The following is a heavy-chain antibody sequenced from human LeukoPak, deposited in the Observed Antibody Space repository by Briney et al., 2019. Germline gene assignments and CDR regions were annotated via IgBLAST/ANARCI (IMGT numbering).Heavy chain of an antibody. D-gene: IGHD3-22*01. Sequence: GASVKVSCKASGYTFTSYAMNWVRQAPGQGLELMGWINTTTGNPTYAQGFTGRFVFSLDTSVSTAFLQISSLKAEDAAVYYCAREAGSTSMIVEHPDYWGQGTLVTVSS. J-gene: IGHJ4*02. CDR3: AREAGSTSMIVEHPDY. CDR2: INTTTGNP. V-gene: IGHV7-4-1*02. CDR1: GYTFTSYA.